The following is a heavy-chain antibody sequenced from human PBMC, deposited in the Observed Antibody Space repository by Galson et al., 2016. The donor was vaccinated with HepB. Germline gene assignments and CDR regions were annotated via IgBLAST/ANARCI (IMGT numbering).Heavy chain of an antibody. CDR1: GGSISIAGYY. V-gene: IGHV4-31*03. J-gene: IGHJ4*02. D-gene: IGHD1-26*01. CDR2: IYYSGYA. CDR3: ARVASGSPFGS. Sequence: TLSLTCTVSGGSISIAGYYWNWIRQHPGKGLEWIGYIYYSGYADYNPALKSRVSVSVDPSKNQFSLRMNSVTAADTAVYYCARVASGSPFGSWGQGTLVIVSS.